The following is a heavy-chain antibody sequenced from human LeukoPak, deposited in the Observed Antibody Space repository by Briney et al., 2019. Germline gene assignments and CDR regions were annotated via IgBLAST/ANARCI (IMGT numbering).Heavy chain of an antibody. Sequence: PSETLSLTCAVYGGSFSGYYWSWIRQPPGKGLEWIGEINHSGSTNYNPSLKSRVTISVDTSKNQFSLKLSSVTAADTAVYYSARVNPGLRYFGYRGQGTLVTVSS. CDR1: GGSFSGYY. CDR2: INHSGST. D-gene: IGHD3-9*01. V-gene: IGHV4-34*01. J-gene: IGHJ4*02. CDR3: ARVNPGLRYFGY.